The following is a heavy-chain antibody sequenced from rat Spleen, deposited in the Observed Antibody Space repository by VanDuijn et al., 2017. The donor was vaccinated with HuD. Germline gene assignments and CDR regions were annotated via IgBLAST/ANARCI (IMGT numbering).Heavy chain of an antibody. J-gene: IGHJ3*01. CDR1: GITFNNYW. D-gene: IGHD1-11*01. V-gene: IGHV5-31*01. CDR3: ARPTEGIAWFAY. Sequence: EVQLVESGGGRVQPGRSLRLSCVASGITFNNYWMTWIRQAPGKGLEWVASISNIDDTYYSDSVKGRFTISRDIAKSILFLEMDSLRSEDTATYYCARPTEGIAWFAYWGQGTLVTVSS. CDR2: ISNIDDT.